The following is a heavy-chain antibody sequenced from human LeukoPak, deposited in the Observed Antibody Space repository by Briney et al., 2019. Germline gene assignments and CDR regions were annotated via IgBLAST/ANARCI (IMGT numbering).Heavy chain of an antibody. Sequence: ASVKVSCKASGGTFSSYAISWVRQAPGQGLEWMGGIIPIFGTANYAQKFQGRVTITADESTSTAYMELSSLRSEDTAVYYCAREDSSSWSLDYWGQGTLVTVSS. J-gene: IGHJ4*02. CDR3: AREDSSSWSLDY. D-gene: IGHD6-13*01. CDR2: IIPIFGTA. CDR1: GGTFSSYA. V-gene: IGHV1-69*01.